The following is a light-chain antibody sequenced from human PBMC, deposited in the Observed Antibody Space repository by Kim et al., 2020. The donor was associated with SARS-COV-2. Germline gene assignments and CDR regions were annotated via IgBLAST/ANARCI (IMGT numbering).Light chain of an antibody. Sequence: EIVMTQSPATLSVSPGERVTLSCRASQSVTNNLGWYQQKPGRAPRLLIYDASTRATGIPARFSGSGSGTEFTLTISSLQSEDFAVYYCQQYNNWPPWTFGQGTKVDIK. CDR3: QQYNNWPPWT. V-gene: IGKV3-15*01. J-gene: IGKJ1*01. CDR1: QSVTNN. CDR2: DAS.